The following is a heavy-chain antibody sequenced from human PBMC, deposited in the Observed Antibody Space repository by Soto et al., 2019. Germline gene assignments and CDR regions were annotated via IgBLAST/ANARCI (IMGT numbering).Heavy chain of an antibody. CDR1: GYSFTNYW. V-gene: IGHV5-51*01. J-gene: IGHJ5*02. D-gene: IGHD4-17*01. CDR3: ARHGFYGDYSSNDIDP. CDR2: IYPSDSTT. Sequence: GESLKLYFKGSGYSFTNYWIAWVRQMPGKGLEYMGSIYPSDSTTRYSPSFQGQVTISADKSISTAYLQGNSLKASYSAMYYCARHGFYGDYSSNDIDPWGQGTLVTVSS.